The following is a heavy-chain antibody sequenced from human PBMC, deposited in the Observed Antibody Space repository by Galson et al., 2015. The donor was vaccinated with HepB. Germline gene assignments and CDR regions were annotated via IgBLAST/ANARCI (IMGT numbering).Heavy chain of an antibody. J-gene: IGHJ6*03. CDR3: GIVPGPMDV. CDR1: GLTFRRSG. D-gene: IGHD3-16*02. Sequence: SLRLSCAASGLTFRRSGMHWVRQAPGKGLEWMSFISRHGDTKLYADSVKGRFSISRDNSGNTLHLLMNSLSAEDTAVYFCGIVPGPMDVWGKGTTVTVSS. V-gene: IGHV3-30*19. CDR2: ISRHGDTK.